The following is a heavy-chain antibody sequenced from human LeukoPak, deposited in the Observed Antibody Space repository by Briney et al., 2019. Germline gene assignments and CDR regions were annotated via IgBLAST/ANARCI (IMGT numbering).Heavy chain of an antibody. CDR3: AKTHRQGLGYCSSTSCHYGY. Sequence: TGGSLRLSCAASGFTFSSYVMSWVRQAPGKGLEWVSAISGSGGSTYYADSVKGRFTISRDNSKNTLYLQMNSLRAEDTAVYYCAKTHRQGLGYCSSTSCHYGYWGQGTLVTVSS. CDR1: GFTFSSYV. CDR2: ISGSGGST. J-gene: IGHJ4*02. D-gene: IGHD2-2*01. V-gene: IGHV3-23*01.